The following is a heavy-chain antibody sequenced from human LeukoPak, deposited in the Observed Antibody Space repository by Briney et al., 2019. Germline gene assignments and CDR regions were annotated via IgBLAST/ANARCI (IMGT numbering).Heavy chain of an antibody. J-gene: IGHJ4*02. CDR2: ISGTSGST. D-gene: IGHD3-3*01. Sequence: GGSLRLSCAASGFTFSTYAMSWVRQAPGKGLEWVSAISGTSGSTYFADSVKGRFTISRDNSRSTVDLQMSSLRVEDTAVYYCAKLGNFDFWSGADNWGQGTLVTGSS. V-gene: IGHV3-23*01. CDR1: GFTFSTYA. CDR3: AKLGNFDFWSGADN.